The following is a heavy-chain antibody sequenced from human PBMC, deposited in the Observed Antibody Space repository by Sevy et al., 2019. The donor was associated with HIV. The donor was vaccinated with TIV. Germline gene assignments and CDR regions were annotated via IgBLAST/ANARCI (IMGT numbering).Heavy chain of an antibody. V-gene: IGHV5-51*01. CDR2: IYPEDSET. Sequence: GESLKISCQGSGYSFTSHWIGWVRHMPGKGLEWMGIIYPEDSETRYSPSFQGQVTFSTDKSISTAYLQWSSLKASDNAMYYCATSRSGYFDSSGYYVYWGQGTLVTVSS. CDR3: ATSRSGYFDSSGYYVY. J-gene: IGHJ4*02. D-gene: IGHD3-22*01. CDR1: GYSFTSHW.